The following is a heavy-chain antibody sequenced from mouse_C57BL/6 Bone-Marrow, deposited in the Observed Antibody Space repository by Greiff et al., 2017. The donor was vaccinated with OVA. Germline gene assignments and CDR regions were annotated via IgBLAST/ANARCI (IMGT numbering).Heavy chain of an antibody. Sequence: DVMLVESGGGLVKPGGSLKLSCAASGFTFSDYGMHWVRQAPEKGLEWVAYISSGSSTIYYADPVTGRFTISRDNAKNTLVLPMPSLRSEDTAMSSCERGGYYGSSDWDFDVWGTGTTVTVSS. D-gene: IGHD1-1*01. CDR3: ERGGYYGSSDWDFDV. CDR1: GFTFSDYG. J-gene: IGHJ1*03. CDR2: ISSGSSTI. V-gene: IGHV5-17*01.